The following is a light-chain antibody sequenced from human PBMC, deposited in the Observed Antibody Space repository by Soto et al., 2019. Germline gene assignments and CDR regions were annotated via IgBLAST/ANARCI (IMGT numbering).Light chain of an antibody. CDR2: GGS. CDR1: QTISTN. J-gene: IGKJ1*01. CDR3: QQYNIWPEA. V-gene: IGKV3-15*01. Sequence: EVVMTQSPATLSVSPGERATLSCRASQTISTNLAWYQHKPGQPPRLIVYGGSTRAAAIPARFSGSGSGTEFTLTISGLKSEDSAVYYCQQYNIWPEAFGQGTKVEL.